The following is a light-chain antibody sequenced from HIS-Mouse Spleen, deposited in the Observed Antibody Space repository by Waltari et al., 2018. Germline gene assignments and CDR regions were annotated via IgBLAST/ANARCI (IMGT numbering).Light chain of an antibody. CDR2: EDS. Sequence: SYELTQPPSVSVSPGQTARITCSGDAFPKTYAYWYQQKSGQAPVLVSYEDSKRPSGIPERFSGSSSGTMATLTISGAQVEDEADYYCYSTDSSGNHRVFGGGTKLTVL. CDR1: AFPKTY. V-gene: IGLV3-10*01. J-gene: IGLJ2*01. CDR3: YSTDSSGNHRV.